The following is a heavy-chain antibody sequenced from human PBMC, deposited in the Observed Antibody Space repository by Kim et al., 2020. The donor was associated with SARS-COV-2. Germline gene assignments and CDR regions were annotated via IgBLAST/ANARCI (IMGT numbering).Heavy chain of an antibody. V-gene: IGHV4-4*02. CDR3: ARAPKGIAAAGYPLGRIDP. CDR1: GGSISSSNW. Sequence: SETLSLTCAVSGGSISSSNWWSWVRQPPGKGLEWIGEIYHSGSTNYNPSLKSRVTISVDKSKNQFSLKLSSVTAADTAVYYCARAPKGIAAAGYPLGRIDPWGQGTLVTVSS. CDR2: IYHSGST. J-gene: IGHJ5*02. D-gene: IGHD6-13*01.